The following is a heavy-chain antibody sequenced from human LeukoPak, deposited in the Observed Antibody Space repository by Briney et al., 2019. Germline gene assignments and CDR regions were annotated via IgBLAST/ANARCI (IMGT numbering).Heavy chain of an antibody. J-gene: IGHJ4*02. Sequence: SETLSLTCAVHGGSFSGYYWSWIRQPPGKGLEWVGEINHSGSTNYNPSLKSRATIPVDTSKNQFSLKLNCVTAADTAVYYCPGGHRLGSSWYNYWGQGTLVTVSS. V-gene: IGHV4-34*01. CDR2: INHSGST. CDR1: GGSFSGYY. CDR3: PGGHRLGSSWYNY. D-gene: IGHD6-13*01.